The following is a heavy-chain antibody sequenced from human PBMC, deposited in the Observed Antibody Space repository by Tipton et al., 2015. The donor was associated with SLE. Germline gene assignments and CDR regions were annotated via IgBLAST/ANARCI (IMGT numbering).Heavy chain of an antibody. CDR3: AREKDYYYYMDV. J-gene: IGHJ6*03. Sequence: TLSLTCTVSGDSVSSGFSYWGWVRQPPGRGLEWIGTIYYSGTTFCNPSLKSRLTMSMDTSTNQFSLQMTSVTAADTAVYYCAREKDYYYYMDVWGKGTTVTVSS. CDR2: IYYSGTT. CDR1: GDSVSSGFSY. V-gene: IGHV4-39*07.